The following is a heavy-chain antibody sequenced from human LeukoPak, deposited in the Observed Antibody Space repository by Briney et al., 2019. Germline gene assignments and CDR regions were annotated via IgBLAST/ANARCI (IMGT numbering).Heavy chain of an antibody. Sequence: GGSLSLSCAASGFTFINYWMNWVRQAPGKGLEWVASIQRDGSEKYYVESVKGRFTISRDNAKNSLYLQMNSLRAEDTAVYYCARQGSSSGKWGQGILVTVSS. D-gene: IGHD6-19*01. J-gene: IGHJ1*01. CDR2: IQRDGSEK. CDR3: ARQGSSSGK. V-gene: IGHV3-7*01. CDR1: GFTFINYW.